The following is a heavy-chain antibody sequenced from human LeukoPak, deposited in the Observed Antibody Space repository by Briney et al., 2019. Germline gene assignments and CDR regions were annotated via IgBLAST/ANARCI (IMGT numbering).Heavy chain of an antibody. D-gene: IGHD3-3*01. CDR2: IYFSGST. Sequence: SETLSLTCTVFGGSISSSSHYWGWIRQPPGGGLEWIGSIYFSGSTYYSPSLKSRVTISVDPSTNQFSLKLSSVTAADTAVYYCARGRSGYPVALNYWGQGTLVTVSS. CDR3: ARGRSGYPVALNY. J-gene: IGHJ4*02. CDR1: GGSISSSSHY. V-gene: IGHV4-39*01.